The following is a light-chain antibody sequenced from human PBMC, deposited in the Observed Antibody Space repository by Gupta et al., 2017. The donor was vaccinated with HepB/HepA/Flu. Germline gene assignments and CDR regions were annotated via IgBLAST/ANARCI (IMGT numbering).Light chain of an antibody. CDR1: SSNIGSHY. J-gene: IGLJ3*02. V-gene: IGLV1-47*02. CDR3: AAWDDSLSGVV. Sequence: QSVLTQPPSASGTPGQRVTISCSGSSSNIGSHYIYWYQHLPGTAPKLLIYNNNQRPSGVPDRFSGSKSGTSASLAISGLRSEDEADYYCAAWDDSLSGVVFGGGTKLTVL. CDR2: NNN.